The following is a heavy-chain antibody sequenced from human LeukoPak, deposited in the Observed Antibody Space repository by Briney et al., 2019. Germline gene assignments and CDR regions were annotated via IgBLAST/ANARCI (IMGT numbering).Heavy chain of an antibody. CDR1: GGSFSGYY. V-gene: IGHV4-34*01. Sequence: PSETLSLTCAVYGGSFSGYYWSWIRQPPGKGLEWIGEINHSGSTNYNPSLKSRVTISVDTSKNQFSLKLSSVTAADTAVYYCARARLRMSYGSGWDWFDPWGQGTLVTVSS. D-gene: IGHD6-19*01. CDR3: ARARLRMSYGSGWDWFDP. CDR2: INHSGST. J-gene: IGHJ5*02.